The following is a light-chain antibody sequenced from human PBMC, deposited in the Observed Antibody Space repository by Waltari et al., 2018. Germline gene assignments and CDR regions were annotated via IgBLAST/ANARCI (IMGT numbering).Light chain of an antibody. CDR3: HQSSSLPYT. V-gene: IGKV6D-21*02. Sequence: DIVLTQSPDVQSVTAKEKGNITCRAIQNIGSSLHWYQQKPDQSPKLLIKYASQSISGVPSRFSGSGSGTDFTLTINSLEAEDAAAYYCHQSSSLPYTFGQGTKLEIK. CDR2: YAS. J-gene: IGKJ2*01. CDR1: QNIGSS.